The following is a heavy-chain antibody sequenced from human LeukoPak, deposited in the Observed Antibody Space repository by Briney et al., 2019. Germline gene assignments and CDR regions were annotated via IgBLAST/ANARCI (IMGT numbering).Heavy chain of an antibody. CDR3: ARDLGYSSGHPFDY. J-gene: IGHJ4*02. CDR2: IWYDGSNK. V-gene: IGHV3-33*01. D-gene: IGHD5-18*01. CDR1: GFTFTGYA. Sequence: GSLRLSCAPSGFTFTGYAMHWVRQAPGKGLEWVALIWYDGSNKYYADSVKGRSTISRDNSKNTLYLQMNSLKAEDTAVYYCARDLGYSSGHPFDYWGQGTLVTVSS.